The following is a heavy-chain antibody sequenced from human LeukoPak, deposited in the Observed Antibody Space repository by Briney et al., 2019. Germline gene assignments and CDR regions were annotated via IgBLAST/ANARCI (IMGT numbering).Heavy chain of an antibody. CDR3: ARVESSSLDY. D-gene: IGHD6-6*01. CDR1: GFIFSSYW. Sequence: GGSLRLSCAASGFIFSSYWMHWVRKAPGKGLVWVSRINSDGSGTSYADSVKGRFTISRDNAKNTLYLQMNSLRAEDTAVYYCARVESSSLDYWGQGTLVTVSS. CDR2: INSDGSGT. V-gene: IGHV3-74*01. J-gene: IGHJ4*02.